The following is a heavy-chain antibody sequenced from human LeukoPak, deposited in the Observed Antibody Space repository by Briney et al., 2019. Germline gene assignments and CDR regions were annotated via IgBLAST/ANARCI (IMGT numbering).Heavy chain of an antibody. V-gene: IGHV4-4*07. Sequence: PSETLSLTCIVSGGSLSGYYWSWIRPPAGKGREWVGHIYTSGTTNYNPSLKSRVTMSIDTSKNQFSLKLSSVTAADTAVYYCAREGSSAYAWFDPWGQGTLVTVSS. CDR3: AREGSSAYAWFDP. CDR1: GGSLSGYY. CDR2: IYTSGTT. D-gene: IGHD3-22*01. J-gene: IGHJ5*02.